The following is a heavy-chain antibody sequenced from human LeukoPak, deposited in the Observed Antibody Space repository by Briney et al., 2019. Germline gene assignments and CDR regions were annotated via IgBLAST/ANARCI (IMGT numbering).Heavy chain of an antibody. CDR2: IWYGGSNK. D-gene: IGHD6-6*01. V-gene: IGHV3-30*02. CDR1: GFTFSSYG. Sequence: GGSLRLSCAASGFTFSSYGMHWVRQAPGKGLEWVAVIWYGGSNKYYADSVKGRFTISRDNSKNTLYLQMNSLRAEDTAVYYCAKAKTSYSSSPSLDYWGQGTLVTVSS. J-gene: IGHJ4*02. CDR3: AKAKTSYSSSPSLDY.